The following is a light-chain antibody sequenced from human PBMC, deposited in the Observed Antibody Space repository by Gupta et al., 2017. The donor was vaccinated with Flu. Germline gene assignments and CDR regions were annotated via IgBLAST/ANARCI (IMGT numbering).Light chain of an antibody. J-gene: IGLJ2*01. CDR1: ALPKQY. CDR2: KDS. V-gene: IGLV3-25*02. CDR3: QSADSSGTYHVV. Sequence: SYELTQPPSVSVSPGQPARITCSGDALPKQYAYWYQQKPGQAPVLVIYKDSERPSGIPERFSSSSSGTTVTLTISGVQAEDEADYYCQSADSSGTYHVVFGGGTKLTVL.